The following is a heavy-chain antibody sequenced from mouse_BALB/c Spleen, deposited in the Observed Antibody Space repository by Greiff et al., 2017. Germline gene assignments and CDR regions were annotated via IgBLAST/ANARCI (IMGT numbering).Heavy chain of an antibody. CDR1: GYTFTSYW. Sequence: VQLQQPGAELVKPGASVKLSCKASGYTFTSYWMHWVQQRPGQGLEWIGYINPSTGYTEYNQKFKDKATLTADKSSSTTYMQLSSLTSEDSAVYYCARGAWFAYWGQGTLVTVSA. CDR3: ARGAWFAY. V-gene: IGHV1-7*01. J-gene: IGHJ3*01. CDR2: INPSTGYT.